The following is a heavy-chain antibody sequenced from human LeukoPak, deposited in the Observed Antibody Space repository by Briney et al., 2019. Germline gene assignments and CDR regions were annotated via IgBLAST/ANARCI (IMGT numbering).Heavy chain of an antibody. D-gene: IGHD3-22*01. CDR1: XFTFSDYY. V-gene: IGHV3-11*01. CDR3: AREGYDSSAPFDY. Sequence: LXXXASXFTFSDYYMSWIRQAPGKGLEXVSYISSSGSTIYYADSVKGRFTISRDNAKNSLYLQMNSLRAEDTAVYYCAREGYDSSAPFDYWGQGTLVTVSS. CDR2: ISSSGSTI. J-gene: IGHJ4*02.